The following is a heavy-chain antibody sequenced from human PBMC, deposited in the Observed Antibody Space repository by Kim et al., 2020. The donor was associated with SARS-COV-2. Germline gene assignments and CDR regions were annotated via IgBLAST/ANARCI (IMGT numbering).Heavy chain of an antibody. Sequence: SETLSLTCSVSGDSISTGSNYWSWIRQHPGKGLEWIGSIYRSGSTHYNPSLKSRVTISVDTSKDQFSLRLTSVTAADTAVYYCARSYSGGEFDYWVQG. J-gene: IGHJ4*02. CDR2: IYRSGST. CDR1: GDSISTGSNY. CDR3: ARSYSGGEFDY. D-gene: IGHD1-26*01. V-gene: IGHV4-31*03.